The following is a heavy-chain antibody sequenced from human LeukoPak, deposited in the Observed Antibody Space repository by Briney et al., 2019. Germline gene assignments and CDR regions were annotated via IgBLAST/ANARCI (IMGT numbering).Heavy chain of an antibody. CDR2: IKQDGSEK. Sequence: PGGSLRLSCAASGXTFSSYWMSWVRQAPGTGQEWVANIKQDGSEKSYVDSVKGRFTISRDNAKSSLYMQMNSLRVEDTAVYYCARDGYASGSHDYWGQGTVVTVSS. J-gene: IGHJ4*02. V-gene: IGHV3-7*04. CDR1: GXTFSSYW. CDR3: ARDGYASGSHDY. D-gene: IGHD3-10*01.